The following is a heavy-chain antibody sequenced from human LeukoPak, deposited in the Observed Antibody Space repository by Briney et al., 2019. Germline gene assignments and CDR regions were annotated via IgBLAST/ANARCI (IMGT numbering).Heavy chain of an antibody. CDR2: IKPNSGGT. V-gene: IGHV1-2*02. J-gene: IGHJ4*02. CDR1: GYTFTGYY. Sequence: ASVKVSCKASGYTFTGYYIHWVRQAPGQGLEWMGWIKPNSGGTNSAQKFQGRVTMTRDTSISTAYMELSRLQSDDTAVYYCGWSPNTFYLDYWGQGTLVTVSS. CDR3: GWSPNTFYLDY. D-gene: IGHD2-15*01.